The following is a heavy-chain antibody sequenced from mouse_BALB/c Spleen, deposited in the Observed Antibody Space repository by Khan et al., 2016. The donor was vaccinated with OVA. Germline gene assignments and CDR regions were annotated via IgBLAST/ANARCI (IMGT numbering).Heavy chain of an antibody. J-gene: IGHJ4*01. V-gene: IGHV9-3-1*01. CDR1: GYTFTIYG. D-gene: IGHD6-1*01. CDR2: INTYTGEP. Sequence: QIQLVQSGPELRKPGETVKISCKASGYTFTIYGMIWVRQAPGKGLKWMGWINTYTGEPTYADDFKGRFAFSLETSASPAYLQINNLKNEDTATYFCARVEYNGTMDYWGQGTSGTVS. CDR3: ARVEYNGTMDY.